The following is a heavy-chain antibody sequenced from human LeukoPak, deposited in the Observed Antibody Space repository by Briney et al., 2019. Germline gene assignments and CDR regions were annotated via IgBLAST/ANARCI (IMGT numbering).Heavy chain of an antibody. D-gene: IGHD4-23*01. J-gene: IGHJ6*02. Sequence: SETLSLTCTVSGYSISSGYYWGWIRQPPGKGLEWIGSIYHSGSTYYNPSLKSRVTISVDTSKNQFSLKLSSVTAADTAVYYCARAMKTVVINYGMDVWGQGTTVTVSS. CDR1: GYSISSGYY. CDR2: IYHSGST. V-gene: IGHV4-38-2*02. CDR3: ARAMKTVVINYGMDV.